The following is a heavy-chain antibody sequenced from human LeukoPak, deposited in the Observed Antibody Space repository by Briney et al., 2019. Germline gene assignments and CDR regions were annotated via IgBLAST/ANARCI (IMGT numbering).Heavy chain of an antibody. V-gene: IGHV4-34*01. J-gene: IGHJ4*02. CDR2: INHSGST. CDR3: ARQTGSGLFILP. Sequence: SETLSLTCAVYGGSFSGYYWSWIRQPPGKGLEWIGEINHSGSTNYNPSLKSRVTISVDTSKNQFSLKLTSVTAADTAVYYCARQTGSGLFILPGGQGTLVTVSS. CDR1: GGSFSGYY. D-gene: IGHD3/OR15-3a*01.